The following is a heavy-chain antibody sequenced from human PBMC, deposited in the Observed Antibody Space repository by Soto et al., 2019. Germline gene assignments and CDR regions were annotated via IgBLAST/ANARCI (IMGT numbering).Heavy chain of an antibody. J-gene: IGHJ6*02. Sequence: ASVKVSCKASGYTFTSYGISWVRQAPGQGLEWMGWVSAYNGNTNYAQKLQGRVTMTTDTSTSTAYMELRSLRSDDTAVYYCARERYCSGGSCYRDYYYNYGMDVWGQGTTVTVSS. D-gene: IGHD2-15*01. CDR1: GYTFTSYG. V-gene: IGHV1-18*01. CDR3: ARERYCSGGSCYRDYYYNYGMDV. CDR2: VSAYNGNT.